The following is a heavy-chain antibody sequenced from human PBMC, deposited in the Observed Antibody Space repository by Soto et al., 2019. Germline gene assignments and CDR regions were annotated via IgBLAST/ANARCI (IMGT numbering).Heavy chain of an antibody. D-gene: IGHD5-18*01. CDR1: GFTFDDYA. CDR2: ISWDSTSI. J-gene: IGHJ4*02. Sequence: EVQLVESGGALVQPGRSLRLSCAASGFTFDDYAMHWVRQAPGKGPEWLLGISWDSTSIGYEDSVKGRFTISRDNAKKSLYLQMNSLRAEDTAVYFCAKDFTTMVRLCDYWGQGTLVTVSS. V-gene: IGHV3-9*01. CDR3: AKDFTTMVRLCDY.